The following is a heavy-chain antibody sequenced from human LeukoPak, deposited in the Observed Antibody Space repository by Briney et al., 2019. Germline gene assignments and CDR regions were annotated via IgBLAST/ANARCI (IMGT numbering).Heavy chain of an antibody. Sequence: GGSLRLSCAASGFTFNTYTMFWVRQAPGKGLEWVAVMSYDGGNKYYADSVKGRFTISRDNSKNTLYLQMNSLRAEDTAVYYCARDTTGCHDYGGNCPFDYWGQGTLVTVSS. D-gene: IGHD4-23*01. CDR1: GFTFNTYT. CDR2: MSYDGGNK. V-gene: IGHV3-30*04. CDR3: ARDTTGCHDYGGNCPFDY. J-gene: IGHJ4*02.